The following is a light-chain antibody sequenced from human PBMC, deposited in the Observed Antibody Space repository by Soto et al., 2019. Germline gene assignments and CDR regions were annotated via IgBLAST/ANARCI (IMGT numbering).Light chain of an antibody. V-gene: IGLV1-40*01. Sequence: QSVLTQPPSVSGAPRQRVTISCTGSSSNIGAGYDVHWYQQLPGTAPKLLIYGNSNRPSGVPDRFSGSKSGTSASLAITGLKAEDEADYYCQSYDSSLSGYVFGTGTKVTVL. J-gene: IGLJ1*01. CDR2: GNS. CDR3: QSYDSSLSGYV. CDR1: SSNIGAGYD.